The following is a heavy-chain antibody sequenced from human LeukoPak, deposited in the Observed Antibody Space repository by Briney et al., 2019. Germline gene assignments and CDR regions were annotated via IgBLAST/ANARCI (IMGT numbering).Heavy chain of an antibody. CDR3: AKGGSASYYDC. Sequence: GGSLSLSGAASGFTFNSYGMHWVRQAPGKGLEWVAYISYDGSKIYHADSVKGRFTISRDNSKNTLYGQMISLGPEDTAVYYCAKGGSASYYDCWGQGTLVTVSS. CDR2: ISYDGSKI. V-gene: IGHV3-30*02. D-gene: IGHD6-19*01. CDR1: GFTFNSYG. J-gene: IGHJ4*02.